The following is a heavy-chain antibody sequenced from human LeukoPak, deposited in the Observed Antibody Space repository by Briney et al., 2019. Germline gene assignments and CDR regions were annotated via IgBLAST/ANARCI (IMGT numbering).Heavy chain of an antibody. CDR1: GFTFSSYS. J-gene: IGHJ4*02. CDR3: ARRKGGMFDY. CDR2: ISSSSSTI. V-gene: IGHV3-48*02. Sequence: VQPGRSLRLSCAASGFTFSSYSMNWVRQAPGKGLEWVSYISSSSSTIYYADSVKGRFTISRDNAKNSLYPQMNSLRDEDTAVYYCARRKGGMFDYWGQGTLVTVSS.